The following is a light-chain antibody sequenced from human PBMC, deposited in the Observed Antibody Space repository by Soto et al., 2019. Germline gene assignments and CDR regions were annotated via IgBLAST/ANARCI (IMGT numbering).Light chain of an antibody. V-gene: IGKV3-11*01. CDR1: QSVSNS. CDR2: DAS. J-gene: IGKJ1*01. CDR3: QQYGRSQT. Sequence: EIVLTQSPATLSLSPGERATLSCRTSQSVSNSLAWYRQKPGQAPRLLIYDASNRATGIPARFSGSGSGTDFTLTISSLEPEDFAVYYCQQYGRSQTFGQGTKVEIK.